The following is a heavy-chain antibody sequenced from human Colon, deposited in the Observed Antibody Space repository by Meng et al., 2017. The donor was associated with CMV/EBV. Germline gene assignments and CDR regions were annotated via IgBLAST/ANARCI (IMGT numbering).Heavy chain of an antibody. CDR1: GYTFGSHY. CDR2: INSNSGGT. V-gene: IGHV1-2*02. Sequence: ASVKVSCKAFGYTFGSHYLHWVRQAPGQGPEWLGWINSNSGGTNYAQKFQGRVTMTRDTSISTAYMELSSLRSDDTAIYYCARQNTMIDFAMGYWGQGTLVTVSS. D-gene: IGHD3-22*01. J-gene: IGHJ4*02. CDR3: ARQNTMIDFAMGY.